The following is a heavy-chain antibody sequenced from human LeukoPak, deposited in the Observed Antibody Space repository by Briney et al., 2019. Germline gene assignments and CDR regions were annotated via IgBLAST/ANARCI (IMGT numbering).Heavy chain of an antibody. CDR1: GYTFTGYY. V-gene: IGHV1-2*02. D-gene: IGHD3-3*01. J-gene: IGHJ6*02. CDR2: INPNSGGT. CDR3: ASPFLETSLSPLYYYGMDV. Sequence: ASVKVSCKASGYTFTGYYMHWVRQAPGQGLEWMGWINPNSGGTNYAQKFQGRVTMTRDTSTSAVYMELSSLRSEDTAVYYCASPFLETSLSPLYYYGMDVWGQGTTVTVSS.